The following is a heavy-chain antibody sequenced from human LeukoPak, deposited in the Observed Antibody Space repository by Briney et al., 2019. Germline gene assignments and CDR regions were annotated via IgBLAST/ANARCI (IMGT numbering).Heavy chain of an antibody. CDR1: GGSISNYY. J-gene: IGHJ5*02. CDR2: IYYSGST. CDR3: ARGTTVVTSWFDP. D-gene: IGHD4-23*01. Sequence: NPSETLSLTCTVSGGSISNYYWSWIRQPPGKGPEWIGYIYYSGSTNYNPSLKSRVTISVDTSKNQFSLKLNSVTAADTAVYYCARGTTVVTSWFDPWGQGTLVTVSS. V-gene: IGHV4-59*01.